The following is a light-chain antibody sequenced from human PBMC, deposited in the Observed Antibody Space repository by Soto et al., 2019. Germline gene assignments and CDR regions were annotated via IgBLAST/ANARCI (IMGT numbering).Light chain of an antibody. Sequence: DIVLTQSPGTLSSSPGERATLSCRASQSVSSSYLAWYQQKPGQAPRLLMYLASSRATGIPDRFSGSGSGTDFTLTISGLEPEDFALYYCQQYGSSPCTFGQGTKVEIK. CDR3: QQYGSSPCT. CDR1: QSVSSSY. J-gene: IGKJ1*01. V-gene: IGKV3-20*01. CDR2: LAS.